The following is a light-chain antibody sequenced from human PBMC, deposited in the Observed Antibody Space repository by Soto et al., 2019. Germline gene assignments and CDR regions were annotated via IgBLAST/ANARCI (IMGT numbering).Light chain of an antibody. CDR3: LHYPNRPPTT. Sequence: EIVMTQSPATLSVSPGERATLSCRASQSVSINLAWYQQKPGQAPRLLIYGASTRATGLPARFSGSGPGTEFTLTISSLPSDYIAVYYRLHYPNRPPTTFGHGTKVEIK. V-gene: IGKV3-15*01. J-gene: IGKJ1*01. CDR1: QSVSIN. CDR2: GAS.